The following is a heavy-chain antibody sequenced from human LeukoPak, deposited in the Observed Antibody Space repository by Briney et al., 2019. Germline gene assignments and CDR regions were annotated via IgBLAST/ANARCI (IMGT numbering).Heavy chain of an antibody. D-gene: IGHD3-10*01. J-gene: IGHJ4*02. CDR1: GFTFSSYW. CDR3: ARKAVGELL. CDR2: IKEDGSEK. V-gene: IGHV3-7*01. Sequence: GGSLRLSCVASGFTFSSYWMSWVRQAPGKGLEWVASIKEDGSEKYYVDSVKGRFTISRDNTKNSLYLQMNSLRAEDTAVYYCARKAVGELLGGQGTLVTVSS.